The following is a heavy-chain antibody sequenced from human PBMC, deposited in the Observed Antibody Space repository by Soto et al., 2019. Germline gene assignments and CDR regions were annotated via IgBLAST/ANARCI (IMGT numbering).Heavy chain of an antibody. CDR3: ARHISYYYYGMDV. CDR1: GDTFNFYS. D-gene: IGHD1-20*01. J-gene: IGHJ6*02. V-gene: IGHV1-69*02. Sequence: GASVKVSCKASGDTFNFYSINWVRQAPGLGLEWMGRVNPIVSMSNYAQKFQGRVTMTADKSTSTAYMELSSLRSEDTAIYYCARHISYYYYGMDVWGQGTTVTVSS. CDR2: VNPIVSMS.